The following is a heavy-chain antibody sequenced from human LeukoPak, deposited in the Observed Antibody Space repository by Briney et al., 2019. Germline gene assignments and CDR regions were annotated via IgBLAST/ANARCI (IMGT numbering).Heavy chain of an antibody. CDR1: GFTFSTYA. V-gene: IGHV3-64*01. D-gene: IGHD6-13*01. CDR2: ITSNGGST. CDR3: ARQAAGVVY. J-gene: IGHJ4*02. Sequence: GGSLRLSCAASGFTFSTYAMHWARQAPGKRLQYVSGITSNGGSTYYANSVKGRFTISRDNSKNTLYLQMGSLRAEYMAVYYCARQAAGVVYWGQGTLVTVST.